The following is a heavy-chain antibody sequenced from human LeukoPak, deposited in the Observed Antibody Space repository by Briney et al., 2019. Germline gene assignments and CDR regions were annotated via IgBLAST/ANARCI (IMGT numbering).Heavy chain of an antibody. CDR2: ISGMGDNP. CDR3: AKDLLQTFFFDSSGYYSDAFGM. Sequence: GGSLRLSCAASEFTFSNFAMSWVPQAPGKGLEWVSTISGMGDNPYYADSVKGRFTISRDNSKNTLSLHMNTLRAEDTAVYYCAKDLLQTFFFDSSGYYSDAFGMWGQGTMVTVSS. D-gene: IGHD3-22*01. V-gene: IGHV3-23*01. CDR1: EFTFSNFA. J-gene: IGHJ3*02.